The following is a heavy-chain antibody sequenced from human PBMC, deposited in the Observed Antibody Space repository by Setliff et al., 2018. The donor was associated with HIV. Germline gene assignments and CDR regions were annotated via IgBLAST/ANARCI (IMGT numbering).Heavy chain of an antibody. J-gene: IGHJ4*02. CDR1: GGTFSSYA. V-gene: IGHV1-69*10. D-gene: IGHD6-19*01. CDR3: ARDGIAVAAV. CDR2: IIPILGIA. Sequence: VASVKVSCKASGGTFSSYAISWVRQAPGQGLEWMGGIIPILGIANYAQKFQGRVTMTADKSTSTAYMERSSLRSEDTAVYYCARDGIAVAAVWGQGTLVTVSS.